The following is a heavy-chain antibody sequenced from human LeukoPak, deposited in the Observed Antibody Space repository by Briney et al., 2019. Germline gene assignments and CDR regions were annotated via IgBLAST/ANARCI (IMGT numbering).Heavy chain of an antibody. D-gene: IGHD6-19*01. CDR2: INEDGSNK. Sequence: GGSLRLSCAASGFSFSNHYMRWIRQAPGKGLEWVANINEDGSNKWHLGSVKGRFIVSRDNARNALYLQMNSLRVEDTAVYYCTRVIVAVPGYFDYFDFWGQGALVTVSS. V-gene: IGHV3-7*01. J-gene: IGHJ4*02. CDR1: GFSFSNHY. CDR3: TRVIVAVPGYFDYFDF.